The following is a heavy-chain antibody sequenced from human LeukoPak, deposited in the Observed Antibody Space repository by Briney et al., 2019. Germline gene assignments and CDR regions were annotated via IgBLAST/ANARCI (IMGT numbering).Heavy chain of an antibody. J-gene: IGHJ4*02. V-gene: IGHV1-8*03. CDR2: MNPDSGNT. CDR1: GYTFTNYN. D-gene: IGHD3-3*01. CDR3: ARVGSGSLGPVDY. Sequence: ASVKVSCKASGYTFTNYNINWVRQAPGQGLEWMGWMNPDSGNTGFAQKFQGGVTITRDTSISTAYMELSSLRSEDTAVYYCARVGSGSLGPVDYWGQGTLVTVSS.